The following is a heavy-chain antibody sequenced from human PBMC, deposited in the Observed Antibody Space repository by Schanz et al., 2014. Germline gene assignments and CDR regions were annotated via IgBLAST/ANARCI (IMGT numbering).Heavy chain of an antibody. J-gene: IGHJ3*02. CDR3: AKSDAYES. CDR1: GFPFSDYF. V-gene: IGHV3-11*04. CDR2: IGNGGVTI. Sequence: QVQLVDSGGGLVKPGGSLRLSCTASGFPFSDYFMAWIRQPPGRGLEWVSYIGNGGVTIYYADSVKGRFTISRDNSKNSLYLQMNSLRAKDTAVYYCAKSDAYESWGQGTLVTVSS.